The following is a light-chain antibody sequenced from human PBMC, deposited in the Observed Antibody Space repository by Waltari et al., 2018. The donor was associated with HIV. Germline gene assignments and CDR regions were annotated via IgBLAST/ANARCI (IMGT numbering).Light chain of an antibody. Sequence: SSELTQDPAVSVALGQTVRITCQGASLGNYYASGYQQKPGQAPILVSFGKNNRASGIPDRFSGSSSGSTSSLTITGAQAEDEADYYCYSRDSSGDHRFGGGTKLTVL. J-gene: IGLJ2*01. CDR1: SLGNYY. CDR3: YSRDSSGDHR. CDR2: GKN. V-gene: IGLV3-19*01.